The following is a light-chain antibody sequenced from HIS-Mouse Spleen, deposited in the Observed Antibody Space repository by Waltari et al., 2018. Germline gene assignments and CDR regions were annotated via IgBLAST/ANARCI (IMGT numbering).Light chain of an antibody. CDR3: SSYTSSSTWV. Sequence: QSALTQPASVSGSPGQSITISCTGTSSDVGGYNYVSWYQQHPGKAPRLMIYEVSNRASGVSNRFSGSKSGNTASRTISGLQAEDEADYYCSSYTSSSTWVFGGGTKLTVL. CDR2: EVS. V-gene: IGLV2-14*01. J-gene: IGLJ3*02. CDR1: SSDVGGYNY.